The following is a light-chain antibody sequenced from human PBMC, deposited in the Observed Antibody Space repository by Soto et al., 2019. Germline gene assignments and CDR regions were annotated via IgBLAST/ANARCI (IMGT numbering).Light chain of an antibody. Sequence: DIQMTQSPSSLSASVGDRVTITCRASKGISNYLAWYQQKPGKVPKLLIYASSTLQSGVPSRFSGSGSGTDFTLTISSLQPEDVATYYCQNYNSAPSFGQGTRLEIK. V-gene: IGKV1-27*01. J-gene: IGKJ5*01. CDR3: QNYNSAPS. CDR2: ASS. CDR1: KGISNY.